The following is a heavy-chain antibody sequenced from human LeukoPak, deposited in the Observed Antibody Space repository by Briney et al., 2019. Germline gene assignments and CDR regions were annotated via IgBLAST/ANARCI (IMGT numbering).Heavy chain of an antibody. D-gene: IGHD1-26*01. CDR1: GFTFSSYA. J-gene: IGHJ4*02. CDR2: ISGSGGST. Sequence: PGGSLRLSCAASGFTFSSYAMSWVRQAPGKGLEWVSAISGSGGSTYYADSVKGRFTISRDNSKNTLYLQMNSLRAEDTAVYYCARAPSGSYGRGYFDHWGQGTLVTVSS. V-gene: IGHV3-23*01. CDR3: ARAPSGSYGRGYFDH.